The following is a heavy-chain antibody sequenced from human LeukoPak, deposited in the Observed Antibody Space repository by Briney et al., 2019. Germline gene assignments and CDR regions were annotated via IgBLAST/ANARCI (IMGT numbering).Heavy chain of an antibody. CDR1: GFTVSSYS. V-gene: IGHV3-21*01. CDR3: ARVSNSGWGSRFDP. J-gene: IGHJ5*02. CDR2: ISSSSSYI. Sequence: SGGSLRLSCAASGFTVSSYSMNWVRQAPGKGLEWVSSISSSSSYISYADSLKGRFTISRDNAKNSLYLQMNSLRAEDTAVYYCARVSNSGWGSRFDPWGQGTLVTVSS. D-gene: IGHD6-19*01.